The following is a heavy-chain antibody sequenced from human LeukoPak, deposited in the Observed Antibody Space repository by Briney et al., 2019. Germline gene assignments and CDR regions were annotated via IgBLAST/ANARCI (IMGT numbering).Heavy chain of an antibody. CDR3: ARRGYCSGGSCFPFDY. Sequence: ASGTLSLTCAVSGGSINSSNWWSWVRQPPGKGLEWIGEIYHSGSTNYNPSLKSRVTISVDRSKNQFSLRLSSVTAADTAVYYCARRGYCSGGSCFPFDYWGQGALVTVSS. V-gene: IGHV4-4*02. J-gene: IGHJ4*02. CDR2: IYHSGST. CDR1: GGSINSSNW. D-gene: IGHD2-15*01.